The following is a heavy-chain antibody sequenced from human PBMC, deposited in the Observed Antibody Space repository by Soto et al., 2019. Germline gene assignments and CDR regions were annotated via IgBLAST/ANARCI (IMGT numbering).Heavy chain of an antibody. D-gene: IGHD3-22*01. J-gene: IGHJ4*02. CDR1: GFMFSDYY. V-gene: IGHV3-72*01. CDR3: ARGPDRSGGGTMDY. Sequence: EVQLVESGGGLVQPGGSLRLSCAASGFMFSDYYMEWVRQAPGKGLEWVGRCRNKANSYTTAYADSVQGRFTLSRDDSKNSRYLQMNSLKTENTAVYYCARGPDRSGGGTMDYWGQGTLVTVSS. CDR2: CRNKANSYTT.